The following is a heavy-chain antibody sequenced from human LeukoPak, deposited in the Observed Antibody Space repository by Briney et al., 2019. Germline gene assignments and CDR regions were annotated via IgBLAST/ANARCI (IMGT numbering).Heavy chain of an antibody. V-gene: IGHV4-59*01. CDR1: SDSISPYY. Sequence: SETLSLTCTVSSDSISPYYWSWIRQSPGTGLEWIGCVYYSGSTTYNPSLKSRVTISIDTSKNRFSLKLTSVTAADTAMYYCARSEEMAALFDYWGQGTLVTVSS. J-gene: IGHJ4*02. D-gene: IGHD5-24*01. CDR2: VYYSGST. CDR3: ARSEEMAALFDY.